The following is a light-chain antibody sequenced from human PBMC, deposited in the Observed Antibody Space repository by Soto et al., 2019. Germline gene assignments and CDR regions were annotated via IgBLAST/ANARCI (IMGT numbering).Light chain of an antibody. Sequence: IQIAQAPSSVSASVLDRVTISCRPIQGINSWSAWYQQQPGRATQLLIYAASILQTGLPSRFSGSASATDSTLTITSLPHEDFATYYCHQLHSFPITFGQGTKVDIK. V-gene: IGKV1D-12*01. CDR3: HQLHSFPIT. CDR2: AAS. J-gene: IGKJ1*01. CDR1: QGINSW.